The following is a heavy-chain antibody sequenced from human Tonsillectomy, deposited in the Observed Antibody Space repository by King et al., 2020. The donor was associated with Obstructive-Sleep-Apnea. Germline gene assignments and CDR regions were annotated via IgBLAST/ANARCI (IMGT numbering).Heavy chain of an antibody. CDR3: ARETYGRSPHDY. Sequence: QLVQSGAEVKKPGSSVKVPCKASGDTFRRYAISWVRQAPGQGLEWMGGVTPIFGTAIYAQKFRGRVTITADESTSTAYMELRSLRSEDTAVYFCARETYGRSPHDYWGQGTLVTVSS. D-gene: IGHD2-8*01. J-gene: IGHJ4*02. V-gene: IGHV1-69*01. CDR1: GDTFRRYA. CDR2: VTPIFGTA.